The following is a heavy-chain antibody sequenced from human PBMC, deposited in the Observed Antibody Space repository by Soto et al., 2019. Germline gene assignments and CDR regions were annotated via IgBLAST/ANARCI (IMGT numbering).Heavy chain of an antibody. CDR2: ISGSGGST. Sequence: EVQLLESGGGLVQPGGSLRLSCAASGFTFSSYAMSWVRQAPGKGLEWVSAISGSGGSTYYADSVKGRFTISRDNSKNPLYLQMNSLRAEDTAVYYCAKAFGYSSGWYVDYWGQGTLVTVSS. V-gene: IGHV3-23*01. J-gene: IGHJ4*02. CDR1: GFTFSSYA. CDR3: AKAFGYSSGWYVDY. D-gene: IGHD6-19*01.